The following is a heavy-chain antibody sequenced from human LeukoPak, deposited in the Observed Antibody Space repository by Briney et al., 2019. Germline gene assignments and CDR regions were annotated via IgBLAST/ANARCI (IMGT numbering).Heavy chain of an antibody. CDR3: AKAPATGEGYYFYYMDV. V-gene: IGHV3-23*01. CDR2: VNGRGATT. J-gene: IGHJ6*03. CDR1: GFTFSDYA. Sequence: GGSLRLSCAASGFASGFTFSDYAVSWVRQAPGKGPEWVASVNGRGATTYYADSVRGRFAISRDNSKNTVYLQMISLGADDTAVYFCAKAPATGEGYYFYYMDVWGKGTTVTVSS. D-gene: IGHD7-27*01.